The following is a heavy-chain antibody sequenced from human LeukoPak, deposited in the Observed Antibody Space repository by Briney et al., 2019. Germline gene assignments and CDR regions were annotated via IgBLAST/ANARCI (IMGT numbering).Heavy chain of an antibody. Sequence: SVKVSCKASGYTFTSYGISWVRQAPGQGLEWMGGIIPIFGTANYAQKFQGRVTITADESTSTAYMELSSLRSEDTAVYYCARVLRPNYYDSSGFLDYWGQGTLVTVSS. CDR1: GYTFTSYG. V-gene: IGHV1-69*13. CDR3: ARVLRPNYYDSSGFLDY. J-gene: IGHJ4*02. D-gene: IGHD3-22*01. CDR2: IIPIFGTA.